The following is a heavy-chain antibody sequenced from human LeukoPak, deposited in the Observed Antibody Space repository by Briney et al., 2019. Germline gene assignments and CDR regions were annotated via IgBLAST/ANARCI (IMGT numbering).Heavy chain of an antibody. CDR1: GGSISSGGYY. CDR2: IYYSGST. CDR3: ARRITIFGVVIDNWFDP. Sequence: PSEPLSLTCTVSGGSISSGGYYWSWIRQHPGKGLEWIGYIYYSGSTYYNPSLKSRVTISVDTSKNQFSLKLSSVTAADTAVYYCARRITIFGVVIDNWFDPWGQGTLVTVSS. V-gene: IGHV4-31*03. D-gene: IGHD3-3*01. J-gene: IGHJ5*02.